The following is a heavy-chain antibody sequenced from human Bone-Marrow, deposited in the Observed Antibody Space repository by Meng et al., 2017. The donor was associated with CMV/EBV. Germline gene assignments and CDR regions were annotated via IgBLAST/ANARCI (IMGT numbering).Heavy chain of an antibody. CDR1: GGSFSGYY. J-gene: IGHJ4*02. CDR2: INHSGST. D-gene: IGHD3-22*01. Sequence: SETLSLTCAVYGGSFSGYYWSWIRQPPGKGLEWIGEINHSGSTNYNPSLKSRVTISVDTSKNQFSLKLSSVTAADTAVYYCARMWLSGWADYWGQGTLVTVSS. CDR3: ARMWLSGWADY. V-gene: IGHV4-34*01.